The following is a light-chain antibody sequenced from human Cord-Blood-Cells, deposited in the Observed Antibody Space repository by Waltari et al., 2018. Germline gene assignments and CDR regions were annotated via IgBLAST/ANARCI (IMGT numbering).Light chain of an antibody. CDR3: QQYNTWPPYT. CDR1: QSVSSN. Sequence: EIVMTQSPATLSVSLGARDTLSCRDRQSVSSNLAWYQQKPGQAPSLLIYGASTRATGIPARFSGSGSGTEFTLTISSLQSEDFAVYYCQQYNTWPPYTFGQGTKLEIK. J-gene: IGKJ2*01. V-gene: IGKV3-15*01. CDR2: GAS.